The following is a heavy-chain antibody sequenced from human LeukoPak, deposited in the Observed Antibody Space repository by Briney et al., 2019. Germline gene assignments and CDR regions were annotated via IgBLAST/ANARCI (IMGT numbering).Heavy chain of an antibody. CDR1: GFTFRRYA. D-gene: IGHD1-7*01. V-gene: IGHV3-23*01. CDR2: ISGSGGNI. Sequence: PGGSLRLSCAASGFTFRRYALSWVRQTPGKGLEWVSAISGSGGNIHDADSVKGRFTISRDNSKNTLYLQMNSLRAEDTAVYYCARVDWNYNFFDYWGQGTLVTVSS. CDR3: ARVDWNYNFFDY. J-gene: IGHJ4*02.